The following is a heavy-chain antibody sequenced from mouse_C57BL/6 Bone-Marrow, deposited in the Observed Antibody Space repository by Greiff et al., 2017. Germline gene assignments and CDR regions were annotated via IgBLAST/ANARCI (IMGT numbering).Heavy chain of an antibody. CDR3: AREPLYYFDY. CDR2: ISDGGSYT. Sequence: EVHLVESGGGLVKPGGSLKLSCAASGFTFSSYAMSWVRQTPEKRLEWVATISDGGSYTYYPDNVKGRFTISRDNAKNNLYLQMSHLKSEDTAMYYCAREPLYYFDYWGQGTTLTVSS. V-gene: IGHV5-4*01. CDR1: GFTFSSYA. J-gene: IGHJ2*01.